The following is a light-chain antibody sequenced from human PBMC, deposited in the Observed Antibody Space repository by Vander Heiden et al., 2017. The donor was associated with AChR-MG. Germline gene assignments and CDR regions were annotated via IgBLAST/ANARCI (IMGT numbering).Light chain of an antibody. J-gene: IGLJ1*01. CDR2: EVS. CDR1: SSDVGNYNL. CDR3: CSYAGSSTNV. Sequence: QSALTQPASLSGSPGQSITISCTGTSSDVGNYNLVSWYQQHPGKAPKLIIYEVSKRPSGVSSRFSGSKSGNTASLTISVLQAEDEADYYCCSYAGSSTNVFGTGTKVTVL. V-gene: IGLV2-23*02.